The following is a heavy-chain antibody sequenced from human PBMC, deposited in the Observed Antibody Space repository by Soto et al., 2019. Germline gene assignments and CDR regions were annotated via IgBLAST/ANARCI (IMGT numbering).Heavy chain of an antibody. CDR1: GGSVSSGSYY. V-gene: IGHV4-61*01. CDR3: ARDGREASGMDV. J-gene: IGHJ6*02. D-gene: IGHD1-26*01. Sequence: PSETLSLTCTVSGGSVSSGSYYWSWIRQPPGKGLEWIGYIYYSGSTNYNPSLKSRVTISVDTSNNQFSLKLNSVTTADTAVYYCARDGREASGMDVWGQGTKVTVSS. CDR2: IYYSGST.